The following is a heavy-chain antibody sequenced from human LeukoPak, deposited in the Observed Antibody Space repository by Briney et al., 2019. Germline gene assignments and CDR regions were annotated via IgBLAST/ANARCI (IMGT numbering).Heavy chain of an antibody. CDR1: GYSFANYW. CDR3: ARQGYSYGYDY. CDR2: IYPGNSDT. V-gene: IGHV5-51*01. J-gene: IGHJ4*02. Sequence: GESLKISCKGSGYSFANYWIGWVRQMPGKGLEWMGVIYPGNSDTRYSPSFQGQVTISADKSISTAYLQWSSLKASDTAIYYCARQGYSYGYDYWGQGTLVTVSS. D-gene: IGHD5-18*01.